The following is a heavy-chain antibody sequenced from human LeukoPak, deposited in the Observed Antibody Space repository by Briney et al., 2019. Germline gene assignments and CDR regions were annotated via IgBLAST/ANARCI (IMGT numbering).Heavy chain of an antibody. Sequence: ASVNVSCKASGYTFTNYGIHWVRQAPGQGLEWMGWISAYNGNTKYAQNLQGRVTMTTDTSTSTAYMELRSLRSDDTAVYYCARGPLGAAFDSWGQGTLVTVSS. J-gene: IGHJ4*02. V-gene: IGHV1-18*01. CDR2: ISAYNGNT. CDR1: GYTFTNYG. CDR3: ARGPLGAAFDS. D-gene: IGHD3-16*01.